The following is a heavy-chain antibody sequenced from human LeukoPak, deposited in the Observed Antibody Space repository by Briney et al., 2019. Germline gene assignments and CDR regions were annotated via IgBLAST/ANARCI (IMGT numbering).Heavy chain of an antibody. V-gene: IGHV4-59*01. CDR3: AGGGTTVTYDY. Sequence: PSETLSLTCTVSGGSISSYYWSWIRRPPGKGLEWIGYIYYSGSTNYNPSLKSRVTISVDTSKNQFSLKLSSVTAADTAVYYCAGGGTTVTYDYWGQGTLVTVSS. J-gene: IGHJ4*02. CDR1: GGSISSYY. CDR2: IYYSGST. D-gene: IGHD4-17*01.